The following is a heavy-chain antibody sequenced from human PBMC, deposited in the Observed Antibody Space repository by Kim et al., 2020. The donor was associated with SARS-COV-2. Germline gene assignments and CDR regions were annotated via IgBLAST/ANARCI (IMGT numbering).Heavy chain of an antibody. CDR3: AREGDYGDKLGYFDY. CDR2: IIPIFGTA. V-gene: IGHV1-69*13. J-gene: IGHJ4*02. D-gene: IGHD4-17*01. Sequence: SVKVSCKASGGTFSSYAISWVRQAPGQGLEWMGGIIPIFGTANYAQKFQGRVTITADESTSTAYMELSSLRSEDTAVYYCAREGDYGDKLGYFDYWGQGTLVTVSS. CDR1: GGTFSSYA.